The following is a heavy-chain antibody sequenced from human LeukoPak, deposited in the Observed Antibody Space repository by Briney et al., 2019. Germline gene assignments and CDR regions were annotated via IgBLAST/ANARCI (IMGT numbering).Heavy chain of an antibody. V-gene: IGHV3-23*01. CDR3: AKEFSSSWYYYFDY. Sequence: PGGSLRLSCAASEFTFSSYAMSWVRQAPGKGLEWVSAISGSGGTTYYTDSVKGRFTISRGNSKNTLYLQMNSLRAEDTAVYYCAKEFSSSWYYYFDYWGQGTLVTVSS. CDR2: ISGSGGTT. D-gene: IGHD6-13*01. J-gene: IGHJ4*02. CDR1: EFTFSSYA.